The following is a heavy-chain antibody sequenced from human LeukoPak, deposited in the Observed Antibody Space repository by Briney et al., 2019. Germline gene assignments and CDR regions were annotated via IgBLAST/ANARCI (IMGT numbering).Heavy chain of an antibody. J-gene: IGHJ4*02. CDR1: GYTFTSYG. CDR3: ASVRLPGVWFGHFDY. D-gene: IGHD3-10*01. Sequence: ASVKVSCKASGYTFTSYGISWVREAPGQGLEWMGWISAYNGNTNYAQKLQGRVTMTTDTSTSTAYMELRSLRSDDTAVYYCASVRLPGVWFGHFDYWGQGTLVTVSS. CDR2: ISAYNGNT. V-gene: IGHV1-18*01.